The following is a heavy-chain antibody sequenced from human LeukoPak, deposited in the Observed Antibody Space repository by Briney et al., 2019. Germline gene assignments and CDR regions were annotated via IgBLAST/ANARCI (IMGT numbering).Heavy chain of an antibody. D-gene: IGHD6-13*01. CDR1: GGSITITNY. CDR3: ARGCSAGTPHNWFDP. Sequence: SETLSLTCGVSGGSITITNYWTWVRQPPGKGLEWIGEVNLQGSTNYNPSLKSRVTISVDTSKNQFSLKLSSVTAADTAVYYCARGCSAGTPHNWFDPWGQGTLVTVSS. V-gene: IGHV4-4*02. CDR2: VNLQGST. J-gene: IGHJ5*02.